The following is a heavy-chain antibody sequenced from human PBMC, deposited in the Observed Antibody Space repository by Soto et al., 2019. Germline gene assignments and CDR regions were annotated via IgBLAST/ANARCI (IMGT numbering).Heavy chain of an antibody. CDR1: GFVFSSYA. V-gene: IGHV3-30-3*02. Sequence: QVQLVESGGGVVQPGRSLRLSCAASGFVFSSYAMNWVRQAPRKGLEWVAVISYDGRNKYYADSVKGRFTISRDNSKNTLYLQMNSLRAEDTAVYYCAKDLQRSFDYWGQGTLVTVSS. CDR3: AKDLQRSFDY. CDR2: ISYDGRNK. D-gene: IGHD4-17*01. J-gene: IGHJ4*02.